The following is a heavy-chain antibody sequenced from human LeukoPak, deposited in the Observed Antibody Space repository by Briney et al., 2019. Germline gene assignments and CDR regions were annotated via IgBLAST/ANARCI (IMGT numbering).Heavy chain of an antibody. V-gene: IGHV3-23*01. CDR3: ANIGGKTAYGDEYYGMDV. CDR1: ELHA. Sequence: GSLRLSCAASELHAMTWVRQGPGKGLEWVSAISRSGRSTYYADSVKGRFTISRDKSNNTMYLQMNSPRAEDTAVYYCANIGGKTAYGDEYYGMDVWGQGTTVTVSS. CDR2: ISRSGRST. J-gene: IGHJ6*02. D-gene: IGHD4-17*01.